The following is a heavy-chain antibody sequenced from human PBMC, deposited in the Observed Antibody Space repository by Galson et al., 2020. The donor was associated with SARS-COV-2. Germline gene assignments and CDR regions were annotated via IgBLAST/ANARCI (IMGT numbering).Heavy chain of an antibody. CDR2: IRGDGSET. V-gene: IGHV3-7*01. Sequence: GGSLRLSCVVSGLTFKEYWMSWVRQAPGKGLEWVANIRGDGSETNYVDSVKGRFSISRDNAVDSLYLQMNSLRAEDTATYYCTREGWQGGYWGQGTRVTVSS. J-gene: IGHJ4*02. CDR1: GLTFKEYW. CDR3: TREGWQGGY. D-gene: IGHD6-19*01.